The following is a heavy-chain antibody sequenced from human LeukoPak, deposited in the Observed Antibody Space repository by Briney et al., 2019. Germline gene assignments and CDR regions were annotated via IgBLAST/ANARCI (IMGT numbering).Heavy chain of an antibody. CDR1: GFTFTSSA. J-gene: IGHJ4*02. CDR2: IVVGSGNT. V-gene: IGHV1-58*01. Sequence: SVKVSCKASGFTFTSSAVQWVRQARGRRLEWIGWIVVGSGNTNYAQKFQERVTTTRDMSTSTAYMELSSLRSEDTAVYYCAADPTAYSGSYYFWGQGTLVTVSS. CDR3: AADPTAYSGSYYF. D-gene: IGHD1-26*01.